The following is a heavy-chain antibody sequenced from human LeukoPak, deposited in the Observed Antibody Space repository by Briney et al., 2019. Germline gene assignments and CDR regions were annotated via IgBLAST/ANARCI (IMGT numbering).Heavy chain of an antibody. CDR2: ITLSGANT. D-gene: IGHD2-2*01. CDR3: AKRGNPAVGHHYLDV. CDR1: GFTLSSYD. V-gene: IGHV3-23*01. J-gene: IGHJ6*03. Sequence: GGSLRLSCAASGFTLSSYDMSWVRQAPGKGLEWVSSITLSGANTFYADSVMGRFTISRDNSKNTLYLQMNSLSAEDTAVYYCAKRGNPAVGHHYLDVWGEGTPVSVSS.